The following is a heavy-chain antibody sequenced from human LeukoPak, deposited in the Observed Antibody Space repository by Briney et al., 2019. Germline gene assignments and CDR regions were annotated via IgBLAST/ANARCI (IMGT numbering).Heavy chain of an antibody. CDR3: ARLRPASRHYFDY. CDR1: GLTVSSEY. CDR2: IYGAGAT. Sequence: GGSLRLSCAAYGLTVSSEYLAWVRQAPGKGLEWISVIYGAGATYYADSVQGRFTISRDTYSNALYLQMNSLRVEDTAVYHCARLRPASRHYFDYWGQGTLVTVSS. D-gene: IGHD6-6*01. J-gene: IGHJ4*02. V-gene: IGHV3-53*01.